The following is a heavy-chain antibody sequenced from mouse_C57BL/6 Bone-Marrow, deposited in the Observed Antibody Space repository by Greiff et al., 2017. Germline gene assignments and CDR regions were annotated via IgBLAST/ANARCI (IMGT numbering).Heavy chain of an antibody. V-gene: IGHV1-50*01. D-gene: IGHD2-1*01. CDR2: IDPSDSYT. Sequence: QVQLQQSGAELVKPGASVKLSCKASGYTFTSYWMQWVKQRPGQGLEWIGEIDPSDSYTNYNQKFKGKATLTVDTSSSTAYMQLSSLTSEDSAVYYCARDLYYGNYDYAMDYWGQGTSVTVSS. J-gene: IGHJ4*01. CDR1: GYTFTSYW. CDR3: ARDLYYGNYDYAMDY.